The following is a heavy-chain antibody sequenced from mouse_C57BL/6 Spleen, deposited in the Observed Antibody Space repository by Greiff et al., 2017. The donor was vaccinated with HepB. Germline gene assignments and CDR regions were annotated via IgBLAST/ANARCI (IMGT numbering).Heavy chain of an antibody. D-gene: IGHD2-5*01. CDR3: ARASSYSNSPWFAY. CDR2: IDPSDSYT. J-gene: IGHJ3*01. CDR1: GYTFTSYW. V-gene: IGHV1-69*01. Sequence: QVQLQQPGAELVMPGASVKLSCKASGYTFTSYWMHWVKQRPGQGLEWIGEIDPSDSYTNYNQKFKGKSTLTVDKSSSTAYMQLSSLTSEDSAVYYCARASSYSNSPWFAYWGQGTLVTVSA.